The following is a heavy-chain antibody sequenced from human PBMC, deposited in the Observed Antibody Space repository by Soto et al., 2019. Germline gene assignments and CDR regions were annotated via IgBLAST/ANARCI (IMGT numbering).Heavy chain of an antibody. J-gene: IGHJ4*02. CDR1: GFTFSTYG. CDR3: AKEQLAMTVVVADYFDS. CDR2: ISYDGGSK. Sequence: QVQLVESGGGVVQPGKSLRLSCAASGFTFSTYGIHWVRQAPGKGLEWVVLISYDGGSKYYGDSVKGRFIISRDNSHNTVSLQMNSLRADDTAVYFCAKEQLAMTVVVADYFDSWGQGTLVTVSS. D-gene: IGHD3-22*01. V-gene: IGHV3-30*18.